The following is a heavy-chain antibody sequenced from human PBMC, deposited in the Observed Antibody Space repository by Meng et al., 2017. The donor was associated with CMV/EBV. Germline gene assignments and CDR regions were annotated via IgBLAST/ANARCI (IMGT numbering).Heavy chain of an antibody. CDR3: AKGRYTYGYLSDI. D-gene: IGHD5-18*01. Sequence: GGSLRLSCAASGFTFSSYAMSWVRQAPGKGLEWVSVIYGGGSSTYYADSVKGRFTISRDNSKNTLYLQMNSLRAEDTAVYYCAKGRYTYGYLSDIWGQGTMVTVSS. V-gene: IGHV3-23*03. J-gene: IGHJ3*02. CDR1: GFTFSSYA. CDR2: IYGGGSST.